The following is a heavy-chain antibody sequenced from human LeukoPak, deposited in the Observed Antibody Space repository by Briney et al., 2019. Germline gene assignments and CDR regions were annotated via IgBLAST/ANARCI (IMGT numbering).Heavy chain of an antibody. CDR1: GFTFSSYA. V-gene: IGHV3-23*01. D-gene: IGHD3-10*01. CDR3: AKAHVLLWPGGY. Sequence: GSLRLSCAASGFTFSSYAMSWVRQAPGKGLEWVSVISGSGGSTYYADSVKGRFTISRDNSKNTLYLQMNSLRAEDTAVYYCAKAHVLLWPGGYWGQGTLVTVSS. J-gene: IGHJ4*02. CDR2: ISGSGGST.